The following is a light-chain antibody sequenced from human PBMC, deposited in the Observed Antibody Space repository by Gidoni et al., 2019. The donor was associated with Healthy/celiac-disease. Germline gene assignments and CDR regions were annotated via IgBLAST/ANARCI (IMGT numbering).Light chain of an antibody. Sequence: NFMLTQPHSVSESPGQTVTISCTRSSGSIASNYVQWYQQRPGSAPTTVIYEDNQRPSGVPDRFSGSIDSSSNSASLTISGLKTEDEADYYCQSYDSSLRVFGGGTKLTVL. CDR1: SGSIASNY. V-gene: IGLV6-57*04. CDR2: EDN. CDR3: QSYDSSLRV. J-gene: IGLJ3*02.